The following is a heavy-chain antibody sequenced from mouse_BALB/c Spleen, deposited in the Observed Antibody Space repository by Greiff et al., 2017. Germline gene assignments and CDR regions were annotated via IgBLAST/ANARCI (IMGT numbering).Heavy chain of an antibody. CDR3: ARHGGYAGGFAY. Sequence: EVKLMESGGDLVKPGGSLKLSCAASGFTFSSYGMSWVRQTPDKRLEWVATISSGGSYTYYPDSVKGRFTISRDNAKNTLYLQMSSLKSEDTAMYYCARHGGYAGGFAYWGQGTLVTVSA. CDR2: ISSGGSYT. CDR1: GFTFSSYG. D-gene: IGHD2-2*01. V-gene: IGHV5-6*01. J-gene: IGHJ3*01.